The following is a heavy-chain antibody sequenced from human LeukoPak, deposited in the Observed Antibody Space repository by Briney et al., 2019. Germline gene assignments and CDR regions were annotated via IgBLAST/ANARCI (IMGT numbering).Heavy chain of an antibody. D-gene: IGHD3-3*01. CDR1: GYTFTSFG. CDR2: INPYNGNT. CDR3: AREELLEYLWDYYYMGV. J-gene: IGHJ6*03. V-gene: IGHV1-18*01. Sequence: ASVKVSCKASGYTFTSFGISWVRQAPGQRLEWVGWINPYNGNTNYAHKLQGRVTMTTDTSTSTAYMELRSLRSDDTAVYYCAREELLEYLWDYYYMGVWGKGTTVTVSS.